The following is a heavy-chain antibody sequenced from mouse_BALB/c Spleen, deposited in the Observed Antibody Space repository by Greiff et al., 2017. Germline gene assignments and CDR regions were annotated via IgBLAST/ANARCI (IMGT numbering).Heavy chain of an antibody. V-gene: IGHV2-9*02. CDR3: ASLYYYGSSYGYFDV. Sequence: VQLKESGPGLVAPSQSLSITCTVSGFSLTSYGVHWVRQPPGKGLEWLGVIWAGGSTNYNSALMSRLSISKDNSKSQVFLKMNSLQTDDTAMYYCASLYYYGSSYGYFDVWGAGTTVTVSS. D-gene: IGHD1-1*01. J-gene: IGHJ1*01. CDR1: GFSLTSYG. CDR2: IWAGGST.